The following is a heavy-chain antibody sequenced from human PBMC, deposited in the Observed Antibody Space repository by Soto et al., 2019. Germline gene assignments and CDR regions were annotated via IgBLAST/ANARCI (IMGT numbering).Heavy chain of an antibody. J-gene: IGHJ4*02. V-gene: IGHV3-30*18. Sequence: QVQLVESGAGVVQPGRSLRLSCAASGFTFSNYGMHWVRQAPGKGLEWVAGIPYDGSNEYYADSVKGRFTLSRDNSKNTLYLQMYSLRAEDTAVYYCAKDSGYTSTWPKYFDYWGQGTLVTVSS. CDR2: IPYDGSNE. CDR3: AKDSGYTSTWPKYFDY. CDR1: GFTFSNYG. D-gene: IGHD6-13*01.